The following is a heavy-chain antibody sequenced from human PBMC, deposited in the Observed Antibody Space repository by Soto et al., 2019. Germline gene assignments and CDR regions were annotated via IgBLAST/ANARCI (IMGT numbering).Heavy chain of an antibody. J-gene: IGHJ6*02. V-gene: IGHV4-59*01. D-gene: IGHD6-13*01. CDR2: IYYSGST. CDR1: GGSISSYY. CDR3: ARVGYSSSAKNYYYYGMDV. Sequence: NPSETLSLTCTVSGGSISSYYWSWIRQPPGKGLEWIGYIYYSGSTNYNPSLKSRVTISVDTSKNQFSLKLSSVTAADTAVYYCARVGYSSSAKNYYYYGMDVWGQGTTVTVSS.